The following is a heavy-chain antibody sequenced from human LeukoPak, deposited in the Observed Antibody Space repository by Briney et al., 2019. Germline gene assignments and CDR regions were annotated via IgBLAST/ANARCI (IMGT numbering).Heavy chain of an antibody. J-gene: IGHJ3*02. CDR3: VRFRPFTEDDLRRTFDI. CDR2: ISPGDSDT. CDR1: GYFFPTQW. Sequence: GESLKISCKASGYFFPTQWIGWVRQMPGKGLEWMAIISPGDSDTRYNPSFEGQVTISVDMPISTAYLQWGSLKASDTAMYYCVRFRPFTEDDLRRTFDIWGQGTMVTVSP. V-gene: IGHV5-51*04. D-gene: IGHD6-6*01.